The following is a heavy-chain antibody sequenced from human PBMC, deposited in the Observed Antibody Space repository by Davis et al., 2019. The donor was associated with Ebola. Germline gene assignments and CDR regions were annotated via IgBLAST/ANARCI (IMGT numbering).Heavy chain of an antibody. V-gene: IGHV1-18*01. D-gene: IGHD6-13*01. CDR2: ISGYTAHT. Sequence: ASVKVSCKASGITFSSHVITWVRQAPGQGLEWMGWISGYTAHTYVTPSLEGRVTLSTDASTRTVYMELRSLTSDDTAVYYCARGRRAAAGGMDYYY. J-gene: IGHJ6*01. CDR1: GITFSSHV. CDR3: ARGRRAAAGGMDYYY.